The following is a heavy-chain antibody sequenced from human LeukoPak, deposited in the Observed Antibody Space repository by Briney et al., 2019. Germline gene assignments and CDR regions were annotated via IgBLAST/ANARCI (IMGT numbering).Heavy chain of an antibody. CDR3: ARVRRGSGSSFKY. Sequence: ASVKVSCKASGYTFTSYDINWVRQATGQGLEWMGWMNPNSGNTGYAQKFQGRVTITRNTSISTAYMELSSLRSEDTAVYYCARVRRGSGSSFKYWGQGTLVTVSS. D-gene: IGHD3-10*01. CDR1: GYTFTSYD. CDR2: MNPNSGNT. J-gene: IGHJ4*02. V-gene: IGHV1-8*03.